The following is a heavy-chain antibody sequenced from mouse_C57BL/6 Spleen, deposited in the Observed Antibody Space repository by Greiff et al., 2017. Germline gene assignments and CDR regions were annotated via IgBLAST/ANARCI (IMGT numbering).Heavy chain of an antibody. D-gene: IGHD3-2*02. Sequence: QVQLKESGAELVKPGASVKMSCTASGYTFTTYPIEWMKQNHGKSLEWIGNFHPYNDDTKYNEKFKGKATLTVEKSSSTVYLELSRLTSDDSAVYYCARGDSSGIYYAMDYWGQGTSVTVSS. J-gene: IGHJ4*01. CDR1: GYTFTTYP. V-gene: IGHV1-47*01. CDR3: ARGDSSGIYYAMDY. CDR2: FHPYNDDT.